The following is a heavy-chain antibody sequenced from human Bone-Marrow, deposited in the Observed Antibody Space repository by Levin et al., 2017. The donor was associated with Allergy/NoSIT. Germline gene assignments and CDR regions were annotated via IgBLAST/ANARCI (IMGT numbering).Heavy chain of an antibody. CDR2: ISTYSGNT. Sequence: ASVKVSCKASGYTFTNYSINWVRQAPGQGLEWMGWISTYSGNTHYAQNLRGRVTMTTDTSTNTAYMELRSLSSDDTAVYYCARGAPLSTIIIVVPFFDIWGQGTIVTVSP. V-gene: IGHV1-18*01. CDR1: GYTFTNYS. J-gene: IGHJ3*02. CDR3: ARGAPLSTIIIVVPFFDI. D-gene: IGHD3-22*01.